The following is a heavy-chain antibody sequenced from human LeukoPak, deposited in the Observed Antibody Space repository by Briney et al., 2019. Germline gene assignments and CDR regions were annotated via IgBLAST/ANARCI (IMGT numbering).Heavy chain of an antibody. D-gene: IGHD2-2*01. CDR2: ISGNGGST. CDR1: GFTFNSFS. Sequence: GGSLRLSCAASGFTFNSFSMVWVRQGPGRGLEYVSGISGNGGSTSYANSVKDRFTISRDNSRTTVYLQMNSLRAEDTAVYHCAKDLPAAYFDYWGQGTLVTVSS. CDR3: AKDLPAAYFDY. V-gene: IGHV3-64*01. J-gene: IGHJ4*02.